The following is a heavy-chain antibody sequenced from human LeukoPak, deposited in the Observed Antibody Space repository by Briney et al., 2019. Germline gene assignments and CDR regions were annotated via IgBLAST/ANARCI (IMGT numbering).Heavy chain of an antibody. Sequence: PGGSLRLSCAASGFDFSSYGMHWVRQAPGKGLEWVAYIHYDSTTEDYADSVQGRFTISRDNSKNSLYLQMNSLRAEDTAVYYCARERVRDTARSRFDYWGQGTLVTVSS. CDR1: GFDFSSYG. CDR3: ARERVRDTARSRFDY. D-gene: IGHD5-18*01. CDR2: IHYDSTTE. V-gene: IGHV3-30*02. J-gene: IGHJ4*02.